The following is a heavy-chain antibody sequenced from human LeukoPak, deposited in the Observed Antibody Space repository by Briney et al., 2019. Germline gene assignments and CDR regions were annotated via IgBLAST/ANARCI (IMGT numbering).Heavy chain of an antibody. V-gene: IGHV4-59*12. Sequence: PSETLSLTCTVSGGSISSYYWSWIRQPPGKGLEWIGYIYYSGSTNYNPSLKSRVTISVDTSKNQFSLKLSSVTAADTAVYYCARDPGGYHDYWGQGTLVTVSS. CDR2: IYYSGST. J-gene: IGHJ4*02. CDR1: GGSISSYY. CDR3: ARDPGGYHDY. D-gene: IGHD3-22*01.